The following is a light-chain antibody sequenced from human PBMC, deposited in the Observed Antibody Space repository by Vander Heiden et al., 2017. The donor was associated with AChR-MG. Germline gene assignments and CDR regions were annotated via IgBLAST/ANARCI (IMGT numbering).Light chain of an antibody. CDR1: SGHRSYF. V-gene: IGLV4-60*03. CDR3: ESWDNNSRV. CDR2: LEDSGNY. J-gene: IGLJ3*02. Sequence: QPVLTPASSASASLGSSVTLTCTLSSGHRSYFIAWHPQEPGKAPRYLMKLEDSGNYNKGRGVPDRFSGSSSGTDRDLTISNSQSEDEADYYCESWDNNSRVFGGGTKLTVL.